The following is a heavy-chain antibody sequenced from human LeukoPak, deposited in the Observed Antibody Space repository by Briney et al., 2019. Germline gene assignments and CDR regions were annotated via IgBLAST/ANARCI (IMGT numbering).Heavy chain of an antibody. J-gene: IGHJ4*02. Sequence: PGGSPRLSCAASGFTFRNYAMNWVRQAPGKGLEWVSGISGSGSRTYYADSVKGRSTISRDNSNNTLSLQMTSLRVEDTAIYFCAKDSDIPGSFDYWGQGTPVTVSS. CDR3: AKDSDIPGSFDY. V-gene: IGHV3-23*01. D-gene: IGHD2-21*02. CDR2: ISGSGSRT. CDR1: GFTFRNYA.